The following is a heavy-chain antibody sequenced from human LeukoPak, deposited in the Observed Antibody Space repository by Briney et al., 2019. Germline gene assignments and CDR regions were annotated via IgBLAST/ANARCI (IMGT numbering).Heavy chain of an antibody. CDR2: IYYSGST. CDR1: GGSISSSSYY. D-gene: IGHD1-26*01. Sequence: PSETLSLTCTVSGGSISSSSYYWGWIRQPPGKGLEWIGSIYYSGSTYYNPSLKSRVTISVDTSKNQFSLKLSSVTAADTAVYYCARELTYSGSYGWFDPWGQGTLVTVSS. V-gene: IGHV4-39*07. CDR3: ARELTYSGSYGWFDP. J-gene: IGHJ5*02.